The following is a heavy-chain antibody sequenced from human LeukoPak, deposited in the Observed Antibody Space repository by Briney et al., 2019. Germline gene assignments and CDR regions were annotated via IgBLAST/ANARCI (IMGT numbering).Heavy chain of an antibody. CDR1: GYSISSGYY. V-gene: IGHV4-38-2*02. Sequence: SDTLSLTCTVSGYSISSGYYWGWIRQPPGKGLEWVGNIFHSGSTYYNPSLKSRVTISVDTVDTSKNQFSLKLSSVTAADTAVYYCARQFYYDTRAYSDFWGQGALVTVSS. CDR2: IFHSGST. D-gene: IGHD3-22*01. J-gene: IGHJ4*02. CDR3: ARQFYYDTRAYSDF.